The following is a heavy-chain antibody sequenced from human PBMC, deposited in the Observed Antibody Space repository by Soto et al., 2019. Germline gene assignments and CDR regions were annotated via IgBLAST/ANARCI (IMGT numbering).Heavy chain of an antibody. Sequence: QVQLVQSGPDLKRPGASMKVSCKASGYTFTSYGISWVRQAPGQGLEWMAWISPLKGRTQYSQKAQGRGTLSTDTSSSTAYMEMPTLRVDDTAVYYCAMDYGDRPEYFKHWGQGTLVTVS. CDR3: AMDYGDRPEYFKH. J-gene: IGHJ1*01. CDR2: ISPLKGRT. CDR1: GYTFTSYG. D-gene: IGHD4-17*01. V-gene: IGHV1-18*04.